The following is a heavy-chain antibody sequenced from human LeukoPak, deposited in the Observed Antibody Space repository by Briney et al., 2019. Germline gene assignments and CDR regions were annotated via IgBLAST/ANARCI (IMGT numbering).Heavy chain of an antibody. Sequence: SGTLSLTCIVSGVSISYHYRSWIRQPPGKGLEWVGYIYYTGSNNYNPSLKSRFTMSVETPKNQYFLRLSSVTAADTAMYYCARVYIPGDAFDIWGQGTMVTVSS. CDR1: GVSISYHY. J-gene: IGHJ3*02. V-gene: IGHV4-59*11. CDR3: ARVYIPGDAFDI. CDR2: IYYTGSN. D-gene: IGHD5-12*01.